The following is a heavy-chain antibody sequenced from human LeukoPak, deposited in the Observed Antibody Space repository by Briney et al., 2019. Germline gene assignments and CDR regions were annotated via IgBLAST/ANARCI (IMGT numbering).Heavy chain of an antibody. Sequence: GGSLRLSCAASGFTFDDYAMHWVRQAPGKGLEWVSFISGDGGNSYYADSVKGRFTISRDNSKNSLFLQMNSLRSEDTALYYCAKDLSKYNRNDGPLDYWGQGYPVTVSS. CDR1: GFTFDDYA. CDR2: ISGDGGNS. D-gene: IGHD1-20*01. J-gene: IGHJ4*02. CDR3: AKDLSKYNRNDGPLDY. V-gene: IGHV3-43*02.